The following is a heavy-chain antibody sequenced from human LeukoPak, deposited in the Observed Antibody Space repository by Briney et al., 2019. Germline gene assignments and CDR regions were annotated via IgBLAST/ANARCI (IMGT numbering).Heavy chain of an antibody. CDR3: ASGDRVANFDF. D-gene: IGHD3-10*01. CDR1: GGSISSNY. J-gene: IGHJ4*02. Sequence: PSETLPLTCTVSGGSISSNYWSWIRQPPGKGLEWIGNIYDNGYSASTNYNPSLKSRVTISVDTSKNQFSLNLNSVTAADTAIYYCASGDRVANFDFWGQGTLVTVSS. CDR2: IYDNGYSAST. V-gene: IGHV4-59*01.